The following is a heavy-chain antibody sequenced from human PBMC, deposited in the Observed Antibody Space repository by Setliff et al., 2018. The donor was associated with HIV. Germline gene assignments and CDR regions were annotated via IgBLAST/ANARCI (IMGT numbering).Heavy chain of an antibody. J-gene: IGHJ4*02. CDR1: GYSFSRFS. Sequence: GASVKVSCKASGYSFSRFSINWVRQAPGQGLEWMGWINTNSWIPTYAQGFTGRFVFSLDTTVRTAYLEISDLRADDTAIYYCARDGADYNFRSGSYPFDIWGQGTLVTVSS. V-gene: IGHV7-4-1*02. D-gene: IGHD3-3*01. CDR3: ARDGADYNFRSGSYPFDI. CDR2: INTNSWIP.